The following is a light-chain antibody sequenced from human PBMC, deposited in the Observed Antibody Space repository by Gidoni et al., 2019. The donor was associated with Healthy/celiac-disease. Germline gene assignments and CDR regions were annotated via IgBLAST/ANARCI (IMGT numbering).Light chain of an antibody. Sequence: SALPQPASASGSPGQSITIPCTGTSSDVGGYNYVSWYQQHPGKAPKLMIYDVSNRPSGVSNRFSGSKSGNTASLTISGLQADDEADYYCSSYTSSSTLGVFGGGTKLTVL. J-gene: IGLJ2*01. CDR1: SSDVGGYNY. V-gene: IGLV2-14*01. CDR2: DVS. CDR3: SSYTSSSTLGV.